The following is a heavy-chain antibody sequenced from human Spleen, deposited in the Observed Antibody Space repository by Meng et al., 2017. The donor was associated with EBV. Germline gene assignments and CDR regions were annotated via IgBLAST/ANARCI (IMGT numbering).Heavy chain of an antibody. V-gene: IGHV1-18*01. CDR1: GYTFVSYG. Sequence: LVQSWTAWHKAGASVKVSCKASGYTFVSYGITWVRQAPGQGLEWMGYISSYNGNTNYAQKLQGRVIMTTDTSTSTAYMELRSLRSDDTAVYYCAKDGTHSWPRILNYFTSWGQGTLVTVSS. CDR3: AKDGTHSWPRILNYFTS. CDR2: ISSYNGNT. J-gene: IGHJ4*02. D-gene: IGHD2-15*01.